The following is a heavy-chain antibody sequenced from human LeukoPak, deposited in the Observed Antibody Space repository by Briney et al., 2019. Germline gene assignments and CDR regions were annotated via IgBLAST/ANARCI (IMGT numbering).Heavy chain of an antibody. CDR2: INPSGSST. CDR1: GYTFTGYY. D-gene: IGHD1-26*01. CDR3: AAVGIVGATAFDY. V-gene: IGHV1-46*01. Sequence: GASVKVSCKASGYTFTGYYMHWVRQAPGQGLEWMGLINPSGSSTSYAQKFQGRLSLTRDMSTSTDYMELSSLRSEDTAVYYCAAVGIVGATAFDYWGQGTLVTVSS. J-gene: IGHJ4*02.